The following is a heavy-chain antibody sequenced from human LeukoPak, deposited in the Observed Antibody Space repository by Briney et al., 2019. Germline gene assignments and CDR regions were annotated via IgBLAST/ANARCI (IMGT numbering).Heavy chain of an antibody. V-gene: IGHV4-4*02. CDR1: GGSISSTYW. D-gene: IGHD1-14*01. J-gene: IGHJ4*02. CDR3: AREDPDRKIDY. Sequence: PSETLSLTCDVSGGSISSTYWWTWVRQSPGKGLGWIGEIYHSGITNYNPSLKSRVTMSVDKPKNHFSLKLSPVTAADTAVYYCAREDPDRKIDYWGQGTLVTVSS. CDR2: IYHSGIT.